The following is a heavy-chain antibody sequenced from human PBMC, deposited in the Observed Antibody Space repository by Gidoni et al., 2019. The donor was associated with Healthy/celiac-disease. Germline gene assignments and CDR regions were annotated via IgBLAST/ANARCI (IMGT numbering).Heavy chain of an antibody. CDR1: GFPFDDSA. CDR3: AKLCDYSNYGAPIGSQVN. V-gene: IGHV3-43*02. CDR2: ISGDGGST. Sequence: EVQLVESGGGVVQPGGSLRLSCAASGFPFDDSARHWVRQAPGKGLEWVSLISGDGGSTYYADSVKGRFTISRDNSKNSLYLQMNSLRTEDTALYYCAKLCDYSNYGAPIGSQVNWGQGTLVTVSS. D-gene: IGHD4-4*01. J-gene: IGHJ4*02.